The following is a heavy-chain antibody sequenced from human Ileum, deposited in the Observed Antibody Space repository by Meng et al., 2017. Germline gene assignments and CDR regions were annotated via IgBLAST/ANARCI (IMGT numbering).Heavy chain of an antibody. CDR1: GGSVSSGSYY. CDR3: ARAETALDY. Sequence: VQLQESGPGLVRPSEPLSLTCTVSGGSVSSGSYYWNWIRQPPGKGPEWIAYIYYTGSTNYNPSLKSRVIISADTSKNQFSLKLSSVTAADTAVYYCARAETALDYWGQGTLVTVSS. CDR2: IYYTGST. J-gene: IGHJ4*02. V-gene: IGHV4-61*01. D-gene: IGHD5-18*01.